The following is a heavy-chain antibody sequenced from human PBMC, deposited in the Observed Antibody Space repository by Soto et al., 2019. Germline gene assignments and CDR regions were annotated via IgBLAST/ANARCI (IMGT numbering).Heavy chain of an antibody. CDR2: IYYSGST. CDR3: ARLSLVVAAATRVPGGSDY. D-gene: IGHD2-15*01. Sequence: SETLSLTCTVSGGSISSSNYYWGWIRQPPGKGLEWIGNIYYSGSTYYNPSLKSRVTISADTSKNQFSLKLSSVTAADTAVYFCARLSLVVAAATRVPGGSDYWGQGTLVTVSS. V-gene: IGHV4-39*01. J-gene: IGHJ4*02. CDR1: GGSISSSNYY.